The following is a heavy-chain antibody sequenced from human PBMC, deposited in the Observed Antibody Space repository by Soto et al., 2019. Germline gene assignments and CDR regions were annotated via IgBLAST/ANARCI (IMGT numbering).Heavy chain of an antibody. CDR1: GFTFSSYA. CDR2: ISASAGST. Sequence: GGSLRLSCAASGFTFSSYAMGWVRQAQGKGLEWVSSISASAGSTYYADSVKGRFTISRDNAKNTVYLQMSSLRAEDTAVYYYVNPVAEILTRWSFAMDVWGQXTTVTVSS. V-gene: IGHV3-23*01. J-gene: IGHJ6*02. D-gene: IGHD1-1*01. CDR3: VNPVAEILTRWSFAMDV.